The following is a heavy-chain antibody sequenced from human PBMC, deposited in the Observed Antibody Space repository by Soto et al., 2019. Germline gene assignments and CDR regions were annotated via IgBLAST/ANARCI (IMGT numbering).Heavy chain of an antibody. Sequence: GGSLRVSCAASGFTFSSYSMNWVRQAPGKGLEWVSSISSSSSYIYYADSVKGRFTISRDNAKNSLYLQMNSLRAEDTAVYYCARPYADFWTPSNWFDPWGQGTLVTVSS. CDR3: ARPYADFWTPSNWFDP. D-gene: IGHD3-3*01. CDR2: ISSSSSYI. CDR1: GFTFSSYS. V-gene: IGHV3-21*01. J-gene: IGHJ5*02.